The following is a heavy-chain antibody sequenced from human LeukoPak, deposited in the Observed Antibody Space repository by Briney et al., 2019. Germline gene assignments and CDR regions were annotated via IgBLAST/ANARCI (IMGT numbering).Heavy chain of an antibody. Sequence: GASVKVSCKASGYTFTSYYMHWVRQAPGQGLEWMGIINPSGGSTSYAQKFQGRVTMTRDMSTSTVYMELSSLRSEDTAVYYCAREGGYNWNDGGNYFDYWGQGTLVTVSS. CDR1: GYTFTSYY. J-gene: IGHJ4*02. D-gene: IGHD1-20*01. V-gene: IGHV1-46*01. CDR2: INPSGGST. CDR3: AREGGYNWNDGGNYFDY.